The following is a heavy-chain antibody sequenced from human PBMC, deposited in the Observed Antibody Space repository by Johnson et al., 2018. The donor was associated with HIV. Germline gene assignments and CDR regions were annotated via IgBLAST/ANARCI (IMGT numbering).Heavy chain of an antibody. D-gene: IGHD3-3*01. Sequence: VQLVESGGGFVKPGGSLRLSCAASGFTFNNAWMSWVRQAPGKGLEWVGHIKSKTDGGTTDYAAPVKGRFTISRDDSKNTLYLQMNSLKIEDTAVYYCTDYNFWTKRAFDIWGQGTMVTVSS. J-gene: IGHJ3*02. CDR3: TDYNFWTKRAFDI. V-gene: IGHV3-15*01. CDR2: IKSKTDGGTT. CDR1: GFTFNNAW.